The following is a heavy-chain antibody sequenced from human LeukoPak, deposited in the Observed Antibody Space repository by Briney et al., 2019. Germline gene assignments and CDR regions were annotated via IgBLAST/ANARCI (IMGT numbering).Heavy chain of an antibody. CDR3: ARGPLSIPFDY. D-gene: IGHD2/OR15-2a*01. Sequence: SETLSLTCTVSDGSISSSSYYWGWIRQPPGKGLEWIGSIFYSGSTYYNPSLKSRVTISVDTSENQFSLKLSSVTATDTSVYYCARGPLSIPFDYWGQGTLVTVSS. CDR1: DGSISSSSYY. J-gene: IGHJ4*02. V-gene: IGHV4-39*01. CDR2: IFYSGST.